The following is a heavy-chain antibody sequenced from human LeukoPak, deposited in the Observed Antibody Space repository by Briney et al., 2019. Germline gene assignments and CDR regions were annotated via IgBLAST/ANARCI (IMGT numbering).Heavy chain of an antibody. CDR3: ARARFGYNRGPFDY. J-gene: IGHJ4*02. D-gene: IGHD5-24*01. CDR2: ISYDGSNK. V-gene: IGHV3-30-3*01. CDR1: GFTFSAYA. Sequence: GGSLRLSCEASGFTFSAYAMTWVRQAPGKGLEWVAFISYDGSNKHYADSVKSRFTISRDNSKNTLYLQMNSLRPEDTAVYYCARARFGYNRGPFDYWGQGILVTVSS.